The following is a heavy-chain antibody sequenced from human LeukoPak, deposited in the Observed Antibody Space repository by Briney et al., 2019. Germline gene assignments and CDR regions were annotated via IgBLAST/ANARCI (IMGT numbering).Heavy chain of an antibody. Sequence: GGSLRLSCAASGFTFSSYAMHWVRQAPGKGLEWVAVISYDGSNKYYADSVKGRFTISRDNSKKTLYLQMNSLRAEDTAVYYCARAGYYGSGSSLTGDYWGQGNLVTVSS. CDR1: GFTFSSYA. D-gene: IGHD3-10*01. V-gene: IGHV3-30*01. J-gene: IGHJ4*02. CDR3: ARAGYYGSGSSLTGDY. CDR2: ISYDGSNK.